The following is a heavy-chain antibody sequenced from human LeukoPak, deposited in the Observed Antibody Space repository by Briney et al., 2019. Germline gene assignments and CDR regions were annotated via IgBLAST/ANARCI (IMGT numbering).Heavy chain of an antibody. D-gene: IGHD6-13*01. CDR2: MYYSGST. CDR1: GGSISSYY. V-gene: IGHV4-59*08. Sequence: PSETLSLTCTVSGGSISSYYWSWIRQTPGKGLEWIGYMYYSGSTNYNPSLKSRVTISVDTSKNQFSLKLSSVTAADTAVYYCARGERAPRAYSSSWYYFDYWGQGTLVTVSS. J-gene: IGHJ4*02. CDR3: ARGERAPRAYSSSWYYFDY.